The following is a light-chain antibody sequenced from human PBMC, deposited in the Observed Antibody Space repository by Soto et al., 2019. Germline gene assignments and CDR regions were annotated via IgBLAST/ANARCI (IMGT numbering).Light chain of an antibody. Sequence: DIQMTQSPSTLSASVGDRVTITCRASQSISSWLAWYQQKPGKAPKLLIYKASSLESGVPSRFSVSGSGTEYTRASSSWNPDYFATYYCQQIGTFVQGIKVEIK. J-gene: IGKJ1*01. CDR3: QQIGT. V-gene: IGKV1-5*03. CDR2: KAS. CDR1: QSISSW.